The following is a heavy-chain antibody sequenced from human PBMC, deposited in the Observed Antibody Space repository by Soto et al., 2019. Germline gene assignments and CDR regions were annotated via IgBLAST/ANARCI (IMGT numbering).Heavy chain of an antibody. CDR3: ASRDPGTSVDY. V-gene: IGHV4-4*02. J-gene: IGHJ4*02. D-gene: IGHD1-7*01. Sequence: SETLSLTCAVSGGSFTSNNWWTWVRQPPGQGLEWIGEIYRTGSTNYNPTLKRRVTISLDKSENQFSLKVTSLTAADTAVYYCASRDPGTSVDYWGQGTLVTVSS. CDR2: IYRTGST. CDR1: GGSFTSNNW.